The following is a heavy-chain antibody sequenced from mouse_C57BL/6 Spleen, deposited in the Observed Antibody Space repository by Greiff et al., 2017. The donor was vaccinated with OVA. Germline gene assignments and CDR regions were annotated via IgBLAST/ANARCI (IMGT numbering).Heavy chain of an antibody. CDR1: GFTFSSYG. CDR2: ISSGGSYT. Sequence: EVKVVESGGDLVKPGGSLKLSCAASGFTFSSYGMSWVRQTPDKRLEWVATISSGGSYTYYPDSVKGRFTISRDNAKNTLYLQMSSLKSEDTAMYYCARDSSGYVAWFAYWGQGTLVTVSA. CDR3: ARDSSGYVAWFAY. V-gene: IGHV5-6*01. D-gene: IGHD3-2*02. J-gene: IGHJ3*01.